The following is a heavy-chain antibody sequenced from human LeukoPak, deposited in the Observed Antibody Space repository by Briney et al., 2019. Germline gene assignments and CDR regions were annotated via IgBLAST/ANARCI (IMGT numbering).Heavy chain of an antibody. D-gene: IGHD6-13*01. J-gene: IGHJ4*02. Sequence: SSETLSLTCAVSGYSISSAFYWGWIRQSPGKGLEWIGTIHYSGSTSYNPSLKSRVTISVDTSKNQFSLKLRSVTAADTAVYYCARSAAGQRGYFDYWGQGTLVTVSS. CDR2: IHYSGST. CDR3: ARSAAGQRGYFDY. CDR1: GYSISSAFY. V-gene: IGHV4-38-2*01.